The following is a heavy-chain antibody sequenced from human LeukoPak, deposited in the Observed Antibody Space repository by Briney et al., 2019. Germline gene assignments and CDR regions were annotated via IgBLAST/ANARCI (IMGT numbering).Heavy chain of an antibody. CDR3: ARDRRITIFGVVTEAWYYYGIDV. CDR2: ISAYNGNT. Sequence: ASVKVSCKASGYTFTSYGISWVRQAPGQGLEWMGWISAYNGNTNYAQKLQGRVTMTTDTSTSTAYMELRSLRSDDTAVYYCARDRRITIFGVVTEAWYYYGIDVWGQGTTVTVSS. CDR1: GYTFTSYG. D-gene: IGHD3-3*01. J-gene: IGHJ6*02. V-gene: IGHV1-18*01.